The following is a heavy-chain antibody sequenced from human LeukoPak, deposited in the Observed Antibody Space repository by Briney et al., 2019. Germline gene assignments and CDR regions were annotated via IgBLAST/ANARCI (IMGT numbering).Heavy chain of an antibody. D-gene: IGHD2-15*01. Sequence: PSETLSLTCTVPGGSISSSSYYWGWIRRPPGKGLEWIGSIYYSGSTYYNPSLKSRVTISVDTSKNQFSLKLSSVTAADTAVYYCARHEGAYCSGGSCYSGWFDPWGQGTLVTVSS. CDR2: IYYSGST. CDR3: ARHEGAYCSGGSCYSGWFDP. J-gene: IGHJ5*02. CDR1: GGSISSSSYY. V-gene: IGHV4-39*01.